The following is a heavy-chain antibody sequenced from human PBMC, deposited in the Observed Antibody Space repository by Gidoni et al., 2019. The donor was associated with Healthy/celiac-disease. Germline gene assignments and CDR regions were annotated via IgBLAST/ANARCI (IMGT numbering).Heavy chain of an antibody. CDR2: IKQDGSAK. Sequence: GGGLVQPGGSLRLSCAASGFTFSSYWMSWARQATGKGLGWVANIKQDGSAKYYVGSVKGRLTISRDNAKNSLDLQMNSLRAEDTGVYYCARGVSGSQPFDYWGQGTLVTVSS. CDR3: ARGVSGSQPFDY. V-gene: IGHV3-7*01. D-gene: IGHD1-26*01. CDR1: GFTFSSYW. J-gene: IGHJ4*02.